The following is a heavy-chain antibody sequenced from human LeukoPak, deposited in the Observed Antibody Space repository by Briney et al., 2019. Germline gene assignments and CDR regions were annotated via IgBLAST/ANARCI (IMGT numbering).Heavy chain of an antibody. CDR2: IIPIFGTA. Sequence: ASVKVSCKASGGTFSSYAISWVRQAPGQGLEWMGGIIPIFGTANYAQKSQGRVTITADESTSTAYMELSSLRSEDTAVYYCAREHGDIVVVPAAMYFQHWGQGTLVTVSS. D-gene: IGHD2-2*01. CDR1: GGTFSSYA. V-gene: IGHV1-69*13. J-gene: IGHJ1*01. CDR3: AREHGDIVVVPAAMYFQH.